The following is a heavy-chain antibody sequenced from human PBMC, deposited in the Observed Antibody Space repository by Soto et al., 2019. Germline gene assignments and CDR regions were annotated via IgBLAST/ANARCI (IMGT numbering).Heavy chain of an antibody. Sequence: GXSLRLSCEASGFTFSSYGIHWVAQAPGKGLEWVAVISYDGSNKYYADSVKGRFTISRDNSKNTLYLQMNSLRDEDTAVYYCAKPRSSVYYYGMDVWGQGTTVTVSS. CDR1: GFTFSSYG. CDR2: ISYDGSNK. V-gene: IGHV3-30*18. D-gene: IGHD6-6*01. J-gene: IGHJ6*02. CDR3: AKPRSSVYYYGMDV.